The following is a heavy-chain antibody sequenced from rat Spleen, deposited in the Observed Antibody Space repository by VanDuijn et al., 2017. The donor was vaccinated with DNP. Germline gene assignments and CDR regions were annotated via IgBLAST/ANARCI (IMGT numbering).Heavy chain of an antibody. CDR1: GFTFSDYA. V-gene: IGHV5-17*01. J-gene: IGHJ3*01. Sequence: EVQLVESGGGLVQPGRSLKLSCAASGFTFSDYAMAWVRQVPKKGLGWVATIIYDGSSTYYRDSVRGRFTISRDNAKSTLYLQMDSLRSEDTATYYCARQGIAPFAYWGQGTLVTVSS. D-gene: IGHD1-11*01. CDR3: ARQGIAPFAY. CDR2: IIYDGSST.